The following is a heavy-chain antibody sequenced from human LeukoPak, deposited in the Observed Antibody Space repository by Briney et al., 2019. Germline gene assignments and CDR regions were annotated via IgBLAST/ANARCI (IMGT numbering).Heavy chain of an antibody. J-gene: IGHJ3*02. D-gene: IGHD2-15*01. CDR2: INHSGST. CDR1: GGSFSGYY. Sequence: PSETLSLTYAVYGGSFSGYYWGWIRQPPGKGLEWIGEINHSGSTNYNPSLKSRVTISVGTSKNQFSLKLSSVTAADTAVYYCARGLVYCSGGSCSYDAFDIWGQGTMVTVSS. CDR3: ARGLVYCSGGSCSYDAFDI. V-gene: IGHV4-34*01.